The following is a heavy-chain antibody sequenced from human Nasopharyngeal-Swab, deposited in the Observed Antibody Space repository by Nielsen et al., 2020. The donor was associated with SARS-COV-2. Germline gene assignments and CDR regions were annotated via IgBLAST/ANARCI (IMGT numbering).Heavy chain of an antibody. J-gene: IGHJ6*02. CDR2: ISSSSSYI. Sequence: GESLKISCAASGFTFSSYSMNWVRQAPGKGLEWVSSISSSSSYIYYADSVKGRFTISRDNAKNSLYLQMNSLRAEVTAVYYCARAYSSSCLCYYGMNVWGQGTTVTVSS. CDR3: ARAYSSSCLCYYGMNV. CDR1: GFTFSSYS. D-gene: IGHD6-13*01. V-gene: IGHV3-21*01.